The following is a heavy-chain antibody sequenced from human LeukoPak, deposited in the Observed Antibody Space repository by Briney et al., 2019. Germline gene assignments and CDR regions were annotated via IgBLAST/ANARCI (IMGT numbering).Heavy chain of an antibody. J-gene: IGHJ4*02. D-gene: IGHD2-15*01. CDR2: ISSSSSYI. CDR1: GFTFSSYS. V-gene: IGHV3-21*01. Sequence: GGSLRLSCAASGFTFSSYSVNWVRQAPGKGLEWVSSISSSSSYIYYTDSVKGRFTISRDNAKNSLYLQMNSLRAEDTAVYYCARGAANPYYFDYWGQGTLVTVSS. CDR3: ARGAANPYYFDY.